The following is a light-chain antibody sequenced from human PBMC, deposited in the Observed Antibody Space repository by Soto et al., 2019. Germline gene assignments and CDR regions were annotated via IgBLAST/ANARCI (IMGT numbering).Light chain of an antibody. J-gene: IGLJ1*01. CDR2: EVS. V-gene: IGLV2-14*01. Sequence: QSALTQPASVSGSPGQSITISCTGTGSDIGGYNYVSWYQQHPGKAPKLMISEVSHRPSGVSNRFSGSKSGNTASLTISGLQADDEADYYCSSFRSTSTLPYVFGSGTKVTVL. CDR1: GSDIGGYNY. CDR3: SSFRSTSTLPYV.